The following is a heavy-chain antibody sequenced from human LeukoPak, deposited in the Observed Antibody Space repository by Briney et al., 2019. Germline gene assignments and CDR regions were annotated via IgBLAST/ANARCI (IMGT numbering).Heavy chain of an antibody. J-gene: IGHJ4*02. CDR3: ARGQQWLPFDY. CDR1: GFTFSTYS. Sequence: PGGSLRLSCAASGFTFSTYSMTWVRQAPGKGLEWVSSITSSSSYIYYADSVKGRFTISRDNAKNSLYLQMNSLRAEDTAVYYCARGQQWLPFDYWGQGTLVTVSS. D-gene: IGHD6-19*01. CDR2: ITSSSSYI. V-gene: IGHV3-21*01.